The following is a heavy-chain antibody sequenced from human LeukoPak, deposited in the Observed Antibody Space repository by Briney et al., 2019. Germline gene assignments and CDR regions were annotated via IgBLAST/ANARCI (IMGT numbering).Heavy chain of an antibody. CDR1: GFTFTSYW. V-gene: IGHV3-7*01. CDR2: IDQDGSEK. J-gene: IGHJ4*02. D-gene: IGHD1-26*01. CDR3: ARDQVGIFDY. Sequence: PGGSLRLSCAASGFTFTSYWMSWVRQAPGKGLEWVANIDQDGSEKNYVDSVKGRFTISRDNAKKSLHLQLNSLRAEDTAVYYCARDQVGIFDYRGQGTLVTVSS.